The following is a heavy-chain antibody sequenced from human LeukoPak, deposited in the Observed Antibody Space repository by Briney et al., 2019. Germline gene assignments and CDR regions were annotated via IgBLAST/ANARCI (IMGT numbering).Heavy chain of an antibody. CDR1: GLILSNYF. CDR3: AREYGSGTFD. D-gene: IGHD2-2*01. Sequence: GGSLRLSCAASGLILSNYFMTWVRQAPGKGLECVSVIYSGGATYYADSVKGRFTISRDNSKNTLYLQMNSLRAEDTAVYFCAREYGSGTFDWGQGTLVTVSS. V-gene: IGHV3-53*01. J-gene: IGHJ4*02. CDR2: IYSGGAT.